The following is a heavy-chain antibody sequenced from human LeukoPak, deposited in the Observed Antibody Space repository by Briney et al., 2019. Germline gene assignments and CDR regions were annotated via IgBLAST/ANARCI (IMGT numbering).Heavy chain of an antibody. D-gene: IGHD3-22*01. CDR3: ARGREVFGYYDSSGYYYRVRGRIYFDY. J-gene: IGHJ4*02. CDR1: GGSFSGYY. V-gene: IGHV4-34*01. Sequence: SETLSLTCAVYGGSFSGYYWSWIRQPPGKGLEWIGEINHSGSTNYNPSLKSRVTISVDTSKNQFSLKLSSVTAADTAVYYCARGREVFGYYDSSGYYYRVRGRIYFDYWGQGTLVTVSS. CDR2: INHSGST.